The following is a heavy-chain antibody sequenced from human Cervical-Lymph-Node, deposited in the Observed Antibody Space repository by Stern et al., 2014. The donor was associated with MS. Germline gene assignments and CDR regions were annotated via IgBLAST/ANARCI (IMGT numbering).Heavy chain of an antibody. D-gene: IGHD1-26*01. CDR1: GYTFTSYA. Sequence: QVQLVQSGSELRKPGASVKGSCKASGYTFTSYAMNWVRQAPGQGLEWMGWINTKTGKATFAQGFTGRFVFSLDTSVSTAYLQINSLKSEDTAVYFCARGGGSHSDTWEDYWGQGTLVTVSS. CDR2: INTKTGKA. V-gene: IGHV7-4-1*02. J-gene: IGHJ4*02. CDR3: ARGGGSHSDTWEDY.